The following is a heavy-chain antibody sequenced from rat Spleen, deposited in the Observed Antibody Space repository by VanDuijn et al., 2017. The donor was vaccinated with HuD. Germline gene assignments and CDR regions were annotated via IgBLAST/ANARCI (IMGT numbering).Heavy chain of an antibody. CDR3: AMSDGVHYNLPFAS. D-gene: IGHD1-12*02. Sequence: EVQLVESGGGLVQPGRSMKLSCAASGFTFSNYYMAWVRQAPTKGLEWVASINYDGSSTYYRDSVKGRFTVSRDNTESTLYLQTDSLRSEDTATYYCAMSDGVHYNLPFASWGQGTLVTVSS. CDR1: GFTFSNYY. V-gene: IGHV5-25*01. J-gene: IGHJ3*01. CDR2: INYDGSST.